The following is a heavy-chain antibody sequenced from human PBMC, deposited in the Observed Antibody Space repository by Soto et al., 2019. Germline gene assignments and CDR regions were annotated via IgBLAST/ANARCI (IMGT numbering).Heavy chain of an antibody. J-gene: IGHJ6*03. Sequence: GGSLRLSCAASGFTFSSYAMSWVRQAPGKGLEWVSAISGSGGSTYYADSAKGRFTISRDNSQNTLYLQMSSLRADDTAVSYCAKDSADYGAYGPSSGHYYMDVWGQGTTVTVSS. CDR2: ISGSGGST. CDR3: AKDSADYGAYGPSSGHYYMDV. D-gene: IGHD4-17*01. V-gene: IGHV3-23*01. CDR1: GFTFSSYA.